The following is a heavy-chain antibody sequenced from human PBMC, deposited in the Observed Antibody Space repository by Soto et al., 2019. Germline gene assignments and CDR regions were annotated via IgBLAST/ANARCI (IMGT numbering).Heavy chain of an antibody. J-gene: IGHJ4*02. CDR2: ISESGGST. D-gene: IGHD2-2*02. CDR3: ARRSYCSSTSCDKFFDN. Sequence: GGSLRLSCAVSGFIFSNYGMSWVRQAPGKGLEWVSSISESGGSTYYAGSVKGRFTLSRDNSKNTMYLQLNSLRPDDTAVYYCARRSYCSSTSCDKFFDNWGQGTLVTVSS. CDR1: GFIFSNYG. V-gene: IGHV3-23*01.